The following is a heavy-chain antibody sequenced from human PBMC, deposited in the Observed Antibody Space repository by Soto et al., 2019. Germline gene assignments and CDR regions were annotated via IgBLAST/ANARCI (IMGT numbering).Heavy chain of an antibody. D-gene: IGHD6-25*01. CDR3: AKGDTSAAATSGPLDL. V-gene: IGHV1-69*01. Sequence: QAQVVQSGAEVIKPGSSVKVSCRASEDIFSSSGFSWVRQAPGLGLEGMGGIIPVFGRTEYAQRFRDRVRIAADGDLRTVYRELESLTSVDTALYYCAKGDTSAAATSGPLDLWGQGTLVTVSS. CDR2: IIPVFGRT. J-gene: IGHJ4*02. CDR1: EDIFSSSG.